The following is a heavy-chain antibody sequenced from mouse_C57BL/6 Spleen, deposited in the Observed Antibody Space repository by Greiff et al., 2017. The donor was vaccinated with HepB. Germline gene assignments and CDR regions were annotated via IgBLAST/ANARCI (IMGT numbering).Heavy chain of an antibody. CDR1: GYTFTSYW. V-gene: IGHV1-69*01. J-gene: IGHJ2*01. CDR3: ARGSLYYFDY. CDR2: IDPSDSYT. Sequence: VKLQQPGAELVMPGASVKLSCKASGYTFTSYWMHWVKQRPGQGLEWIGEIDPSDSYTNYNQKFKGKSTLTVDKSSSTAYMQLSSLTSEDSAVYYCARGSLYYFDYWGQGTTLTVSS.